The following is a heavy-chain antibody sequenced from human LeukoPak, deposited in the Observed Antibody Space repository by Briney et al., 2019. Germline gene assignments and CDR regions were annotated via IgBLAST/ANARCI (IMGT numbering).Heavy chain of an antibody. J-gene: IGHJ6*03. Sequence: SGGSLRLSCTVSGFTVSSNSMSWVRQAPGKGLEWVSVIYSGGSTYYADSVKGRFTISRDNSKNTLYLQMNSLRAEDTAVYYCARDSSGYYSNYYYYYMDVWGKGTTVTISS. V-gene: IGHV3-66*01. D-gene: IGHD3-22*01. CDR3: ARDSSGYYSNYYYYYMDV. CDR2: IYSGGST. CDR1: GFTVSSNS.